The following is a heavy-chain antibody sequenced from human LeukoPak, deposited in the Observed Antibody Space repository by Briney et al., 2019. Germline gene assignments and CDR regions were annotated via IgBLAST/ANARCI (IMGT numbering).Heavy chain of an antibody. V-gene: IGHV3-73*01. CDR1: GFTLSGSV. CDR3: SRLEDTSPIEVALDI. Sequence: GGSLILSCAGSGFTLSGSVIHWVRQAAGKGLEWVGRIRSKRNNYATAYAASVKGRFTISRDDSKNTVYLHMDSLKTEDTALYYCSRLEDTSPIEVALDIWGQGTVVTVSS. J-gene: IGHJ3*02. D-gene: IGHD2-2*01. CDR2: IRSKRNNYAT.